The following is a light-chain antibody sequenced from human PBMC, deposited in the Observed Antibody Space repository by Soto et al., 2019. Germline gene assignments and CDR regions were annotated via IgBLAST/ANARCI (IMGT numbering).Light chain of an antibody. CDR2: GNI. V-gene: IGLV1-40*01. Sequence: HSVLTQPPSVSGAPGQRVTISCTGSSSNIGAGYDVHWYQQLPGTAPRLLIYGNINRPSGVPDQFSASRSGTSASLAITGLQAEDEADYYCQSYDSGLAVVFGGGTKLTVL. CDR3: QSYDSGLAVV. CDR1: SSNIGAGYD. J-gene: IGLJ2*01.